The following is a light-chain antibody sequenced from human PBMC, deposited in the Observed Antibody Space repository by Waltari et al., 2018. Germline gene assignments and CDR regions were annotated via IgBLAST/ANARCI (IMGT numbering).Light chain of an antibody. J-gene: IGKJ2*01. CDR2: KAS. CDR1: QSISSW. V-gene: IGKV1-5*03. Sequence: DIQMTQSPSTLSASVGDRVTITCRASQSISSWLAWYQQKPGEAPKPLSYKASRLESGVPSRFSGSRSGTEFALTTSSLQPDDFATYYCQQYNSFLYTFGQGTKLEIK. CDR3: QQYNSFLYT.